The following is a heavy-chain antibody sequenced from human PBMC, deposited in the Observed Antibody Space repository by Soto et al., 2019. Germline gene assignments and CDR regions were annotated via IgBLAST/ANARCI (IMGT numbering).Heavy chain of an antibody. Sequence: SETLSLTCTVSGGSIYSFHWNWIRQAPGKGLEWIGHIYYSGSTNYNPSLKSRVTISLDTSKKQLSLKLSSVTAADTAVYFCARDTTAAGDFDYWGQGTLVTVSS. V-gene: IGHV4-59*12. J-gene: IGHJ4*02. CDR2: IYYSGST. D-gene: IGHD6-13*01. CDR3: ARDTTAAGDFDY. CDR1: GGSIYSFH.